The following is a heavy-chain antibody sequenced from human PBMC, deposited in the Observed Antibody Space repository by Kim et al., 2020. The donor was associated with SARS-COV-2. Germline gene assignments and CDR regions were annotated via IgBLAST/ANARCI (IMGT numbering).Heavy chain of an antibody. CDR3: AKSPGRYYYGSGSFFDY. V-gene: IGHV3-9*01. CDR1: GFTFDDYA. CDR2: ISWNSASV. J-gene: IGHJ4*01. Sequence: GGSLRLSCAASGFTFDDYAMHWVRQVPGKGLEWVSGISWNSASVGFADSVKGRFTISRDNAKNSLYLQMNSPRADDTALYYCAKSPGRYYYGSGSFFDY. D-gene: IGHD3-10*01.